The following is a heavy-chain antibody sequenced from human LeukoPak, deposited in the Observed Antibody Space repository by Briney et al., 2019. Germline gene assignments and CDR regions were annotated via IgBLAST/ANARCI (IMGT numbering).Heavy chain of an antibody. CDR2: IIPIFGTA. J-gene: IGHJ4*02. D-gene: IGHD6-19*01. CDR1: GGTFSSYA. Sequence: SVKVSCTASGGTFSSYAISWVRRAPGQGLEWMGGIIPIFGTANYAQKFQGRVTITADESTSTAYMELSSLRSEDTAVYYCARDGLEEWLDTGGIDYWGQGTLVTVSS. V-gene: IGHV1-69*13. CDR3: ARDGLEEWLDTGGIDY.